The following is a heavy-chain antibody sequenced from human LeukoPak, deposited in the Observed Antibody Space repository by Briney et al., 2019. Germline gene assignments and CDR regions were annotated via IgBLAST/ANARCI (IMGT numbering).Heavy chain of an antibody. J-gene: IGHJ4*02. Sequence: GGSLRLSCAASGFTFSSYAMSWVRQAPGKGLEWVSVIYTDGNTYYAESVKGRFTISRDNSKNTLYLQMNSLRAEDTAVYYCAKRRDGYFDYWGQGTLVTVSS. D-gene: IGHD5-24*01. CDR2: IYTDGNT. CDR1: GFTFSSYA. CDR3: AKRRDGYFDY. V-gene: IGHV3-23*03.